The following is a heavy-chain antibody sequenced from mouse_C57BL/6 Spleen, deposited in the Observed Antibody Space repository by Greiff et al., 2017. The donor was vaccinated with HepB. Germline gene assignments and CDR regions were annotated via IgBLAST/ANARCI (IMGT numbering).Heavy chain of an antibody. J-gene: IGHJ4*01. CDR2: LNPNNGGT. Sequence: EVQLQQSGPELVKPGASVKISCKASGYTFTDYYMNWVKQSHGKSLEWIGDLNPNNGGTSYNQKFKGKATLPVDKSSITAYMELRSLTSADSAVYYCARVDTARYARDYWGQGTSVTVSS. D-gene: IGHD3-1*01. V-gene: IGHV1-26*01. CDR1: GYTFTDYY. CDR3: ARVDTARYARDY.